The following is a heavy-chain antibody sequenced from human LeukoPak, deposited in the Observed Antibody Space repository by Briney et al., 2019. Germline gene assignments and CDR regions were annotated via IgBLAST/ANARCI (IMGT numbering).Heavy chain of an antibody. CDR3: VKGGRWVGATVWSDI. CDR1: GFSFSSFG. D-gene: IGHD1-26*01. J-gene: IGHJ3*02. CDR2: VWYDGSNK. V-gene: IGHV3-33*06. Sequence: PGRSLRLSCAASGFSFSSFGIHWVRQAPGKGLEWVAIVWYDGSNKHYADSVKGRFTISRDNSKNTLYLQMSSLRAEDTAVYYCVKGGRWVGATVWSDIWGQGTMVTVSS.